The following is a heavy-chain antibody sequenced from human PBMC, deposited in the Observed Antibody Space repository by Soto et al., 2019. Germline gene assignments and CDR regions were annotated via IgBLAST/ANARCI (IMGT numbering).Heavy chain of an antibody. D-gene: IGHD2-15*01. CDR1: GYTFTSYA. V-gene: IGHV1-3*01. CDR2: INAGNGNT. CDR3: ARDRAPYCSGGSCYPEIGY. Sequence: ASVKVSCKASGYTFTSYAMHWVRQAPGQRLEWMGWINAGNGNTKYSQKFQGRVTITRDTSASTAYMELSSLRSEDTAVYYCARDRAPYCSGGSCYPEIGYWGQGTLVTVSS. J-gene: IGHJ4*02.